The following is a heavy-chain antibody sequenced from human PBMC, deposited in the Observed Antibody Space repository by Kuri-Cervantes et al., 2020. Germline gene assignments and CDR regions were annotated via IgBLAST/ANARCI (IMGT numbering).Heavy chain of an antibody. V-gene: IGHV1-2*02. J-gene: IGHJ6*02. CDR2: INPNSGGT. CDR3: ARGPTPGITLIGHYYYYYGMDV. Sequence: ASVKVSCKASGYTFTGYYMHWVRQAPGQGLEWMGWINPNSGGTNYAQKFQGRVTMTRDTSISTAYMELSRLRSDDTAVYYCARGPTPGITLIGHYYYYYGMDVRGQGTTVTVSS. CDR1: GYTFTGYY. D-gene: IGHD3-16*01.